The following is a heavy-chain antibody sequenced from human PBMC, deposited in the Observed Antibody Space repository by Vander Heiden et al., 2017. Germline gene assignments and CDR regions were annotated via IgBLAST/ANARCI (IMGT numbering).Heavy chain of an antibody. CDR2: ISWNSGST. Sequence: LQLVESGGGLVRPGRSLRLSCAASGFTFGDYAMYWVRQAPGKGLEWVAGISWNSGSTDYANSVKGRFTISRDNAKDSVYLQMNSLRPEDTAFYYCAKGRMHYYGPTGYYEALDIWGQGTVVTVSS. D-gene: IGHD3-22*01. V-gene: IGHV3-9*01. CDR3: AKGRMHYYGPTGYYEALDI. CDR1: GFTFGDYA. J-gene: IGHJ3*02.